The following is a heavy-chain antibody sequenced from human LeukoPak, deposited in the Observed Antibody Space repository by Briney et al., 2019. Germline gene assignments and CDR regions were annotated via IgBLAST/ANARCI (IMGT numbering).Heavy chain of an antibody. CDR1: GYTFTSYD. Sequence: ASVKVSCKASGYTFTSYDINWAGQATGQGLEWMGWMNPNSGNTGYAQKFQGRVTITRNTSISTAYMELSSLRSEDTAVYYCARGVPMVRGVNGNYMDVWGKGTTVTVSS. V-gene: IGHV1-8*03. CDR2: MNPNSGNT. CDR3: ARGVPMVRGVNGNYMDV. J-gene: IGHJ6*03. D-gene: IGHD3-10*01.